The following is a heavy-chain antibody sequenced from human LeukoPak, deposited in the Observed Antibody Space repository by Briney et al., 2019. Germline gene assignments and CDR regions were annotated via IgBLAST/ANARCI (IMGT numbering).Heavy chain of an antibody. CDR3: ARGGYYNDSSGYYWFDP. Sequence: SQTLSLTCTVSGGSISSGGYYWSWIRQHPGKGLEWVGCIYYSGSTYYNPSLKSRVTISVDTSKNQFSLKLSSVTAVDTAVYYCARGGYYNDSSGYYWFDPWGQGTLVTVSS. CDR2: IYYSGST. V-gene: IGHV4-31*03. CDR1: GGSISSGGYY. J-gene: IGHJ5*02. D-gene: IGHD3-22*01.